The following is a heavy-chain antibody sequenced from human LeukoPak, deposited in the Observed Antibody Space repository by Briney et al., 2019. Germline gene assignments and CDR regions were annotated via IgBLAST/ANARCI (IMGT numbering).Heavy chain of an antibody. J-gene: IGHJ4*02. V-gene: IGHV4-38-2*02. Sequence: SETLSLTCTVSGYSISSGYYWGWIRQPPGKGLEWIGSIYHSGSTYYNPSLKSRVTISVDTSKNQFSLKLSSVTAADTAVYFCARHIVGAYFDYWGLGTLVTVSS. CDR2: IYHSGST. D-gene: IGHD1-26*01. CDR1: GYSISSGYY. CDR3: ARHIVGAYFDY.